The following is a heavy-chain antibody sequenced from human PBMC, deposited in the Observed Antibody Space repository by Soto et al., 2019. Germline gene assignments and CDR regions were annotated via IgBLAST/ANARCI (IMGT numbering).Heavy chain of an antibody. Sequence: GGSLRLSCAASGFTFSSYAMSWVRQTPGKGLEWVSAISGSGGSTYYADSVKGRFTISRDNSKNTLYLQMNSLRAEDTAVYYCAKRVTTVKNYYYYGMDVWGQGTTVTVSS. J-gene: IGHJ6*02. V-gene: IGHV3-23*01. CDR2: ISGSGGST. CDR3: AKRVTTVKNYYYYGMDV. D-gene: IGHD4-17*01. CDR1: GFTFSSYA.